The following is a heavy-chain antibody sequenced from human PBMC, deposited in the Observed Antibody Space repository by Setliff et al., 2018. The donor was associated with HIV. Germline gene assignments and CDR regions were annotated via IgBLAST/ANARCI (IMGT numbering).Heavy chain of an antibody. J-gene: IGHJ5*02. CDR3: VKAVAAPSWFDP. Sequence: SLTCTVSNASISSGGFYWSWVRQHPGKGLEWIGYIYYTGSTYYNPSLKSRVSISVDTSKNQFSLKLTSVTAADTAVYYCVKAVAAPSWFDPWGQGTLVTVSS. V-gene: IGHV4-31*03. CDR1: NASISSGGFY. CDR2: IYYTGST. D-gene: IGHD2-15*01.